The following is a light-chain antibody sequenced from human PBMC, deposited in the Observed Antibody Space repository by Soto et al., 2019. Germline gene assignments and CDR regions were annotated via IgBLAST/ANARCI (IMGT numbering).Light chain of an antibody. Sequence: DIQLTQSPSFLSASVGDRVTITCRASQGISSYLAWYQQKPGKAPKLLIYAASTLQSGVPSRFIGSGSGTEFTLTISSLQPEDFATYYCQQLNNYPRITFAPGTKVDI. CDR1: QGISSY. CDR3: QQLNNYPRIT. J-gene: IGKJ3*01. V-gene: IGKV1-9*01. CDR2: AAS.